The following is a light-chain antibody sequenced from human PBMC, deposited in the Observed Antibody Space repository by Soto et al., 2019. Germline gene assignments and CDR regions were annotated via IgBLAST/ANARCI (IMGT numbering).Light chain of an antibody. Sequence: DIQMTQSPSALSASVGDRVTITCRASQSVSSYLNWYQQKPGKAPKLLIYAASSLQSGVPSRFSGSGSGTDFTLTISRLQPEDFATYYCQQSYLILWTFGQGTKVDI. CDR1: QSVSSY. V-gene: IGKV1-39*01. CDR3: QQSYLILWT. CDR2: AAS. J-gene: IGKJ1*01.